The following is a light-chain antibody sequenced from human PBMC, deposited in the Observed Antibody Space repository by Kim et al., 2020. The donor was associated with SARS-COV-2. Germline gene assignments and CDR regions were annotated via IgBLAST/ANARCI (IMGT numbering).Light chain of an antibody. V-gene: IGKV1-5*01. CDR1: QSISIW. J-gene: IGKJ1*01. Sequence: DIQMTQSPSTLSASVGDRVTITCRASQSISIWLAWYQQKPGRAPKRLIYGASSLESGVPSRFSGSGSGTEFTLTISSLQPDDFATYYCLQYNSYPWTFGQGTKMDIK. CDR3: LQYNSYPWT. CDR2: GAS.